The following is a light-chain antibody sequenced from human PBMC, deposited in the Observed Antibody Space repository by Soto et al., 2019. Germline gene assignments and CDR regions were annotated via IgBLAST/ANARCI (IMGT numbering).Light chain of an antibody. CDR2: DAS. CDR3: QQHYSYPRT. J-gene: IGKJ1*01. CDR1: QSISSW. V-gene: IGKV1-5*01. Sequence: DIQMTQSPSTLSASVGDRVTITCRASQSISSWLAWYQQKPGKAPKLLIYDASSLETGVPSRFSGSGSGTEFTLTITSLQPDDVAAYYCQQHYSYPRTFGQGTRVEIK.